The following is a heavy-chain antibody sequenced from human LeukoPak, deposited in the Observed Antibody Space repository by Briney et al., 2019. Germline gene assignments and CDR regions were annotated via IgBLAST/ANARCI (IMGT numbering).Heavy chain of an antibody. CDR3: AREERPNSGWANRGLFDY. CDR2: ISSNGGST. D-gene: IGHD6-19*01. J-gene: IGHJ4*02. CDR1: GFTFSSYA. Sequence: GGSLRLSCAASGFTFSSYAMHWVRQAPGKGLEYVSAISSNGGSTYYANSVKGRFTISRDNSKNTLYLQMGSLRAEDMAVYYCAREERPNSGWANRGLFDYWGQGTLVTVSS. V-gene: IGHV3-64*01.